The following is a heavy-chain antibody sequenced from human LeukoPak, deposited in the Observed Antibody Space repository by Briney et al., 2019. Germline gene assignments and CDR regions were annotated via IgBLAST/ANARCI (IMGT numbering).Heavy chain of an antibody. D-gene: IGHD2/OR15-2a*01. CDR3: AKGQNSHFDY. V-gene: IGHV3-48*03. CDR1: GFTFSNSE. Sequence: GGSLRLSCAASGFTFSNSEMNWVRQAPGKGLEWVSYISRSGGTLYYADSVKGRFTISRDNTKNLLYLQMNSLRAEDTAVYYCAKGQNSHFDYWGQGTLVTVSS. J-gene: IGHJ4*02. CDR2: ISRSGGTL.